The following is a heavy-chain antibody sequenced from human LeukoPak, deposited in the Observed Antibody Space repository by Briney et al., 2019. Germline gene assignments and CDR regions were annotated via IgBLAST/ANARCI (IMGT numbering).Heavy chain of an antibody. CDR3: AKRGYGTGTYYAFDV. Sequence: GGSLRLSCAASGFTFSSYAMTWVRQPPGRGLEWVSGISDSGGSTSYADSVRGRFTISRDNSKNTLYLQMNSLRGEDTALYSCAKRGYGTGTYYAFDVWGQGTMVTVSS. CDR1: GFTFSSYA. V-gene: IGHV3-23*01. D-gene: IGHD1-26*01. J-gene: IGHJ3*01. CDR2: ISDSGGST.